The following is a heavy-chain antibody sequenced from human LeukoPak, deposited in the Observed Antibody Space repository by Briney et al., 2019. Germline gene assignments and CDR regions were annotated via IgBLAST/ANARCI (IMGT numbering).Heavy chain of an antibody. Sequence: SETLSLTCTASGGSISSYYWSWIRQPPGKGLEWIGYIYYSGSTNYNPSLKSRVTISVDTSKNQFSLKLSSVTAADTAVYYCARLGYSYGPDYWGQGTLVTVSS. J-gene: IGHJ4*02. CDR2: IYYSGST. V-gene: IGHV4-59*08. D-gene: IGHD5-18*01. CDR1: GGSISSYY. CDR3: ARLGYSYGPDY.